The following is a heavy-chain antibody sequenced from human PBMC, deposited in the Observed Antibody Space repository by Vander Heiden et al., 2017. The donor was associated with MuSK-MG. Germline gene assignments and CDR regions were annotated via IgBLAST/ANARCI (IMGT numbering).Heavy chain of an antibody. CDR3: ATTTVTTEEDWFDP. CDR2: IYTSGST. CDR1: GGSISSGSYY. J-gene: IGHJ5*02. Sequence: QVQLQESGPGLVKPSQTLSLTCTVSGGSISSGSYYWSWIRQPAGKGLEWIGRIYTSGSTNYNPSLKSRVTISVDTSKNQFSLKLSSVTAADTAVYYCATTTVTTEEDWFDPWGQGTLVTVSS. D-gene: IGHD4-17*01. V-gene: IGHV4-61*02.